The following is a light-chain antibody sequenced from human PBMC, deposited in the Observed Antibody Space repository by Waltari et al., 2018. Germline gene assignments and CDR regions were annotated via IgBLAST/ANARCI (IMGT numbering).Light chain of an antibody. CDR3: QQYDGSVVT. Sequence: EIVLTQSPGTLSVSPGERVTVSCRASQTITGSWLTWYHQKPGQAPRLLIYGASNRAPGIPDRFSGSGSRTDFTLTISRLEPEDSAVYYCQQYDGSVVTFGGGTKVEIK. V-gene: IGKV3-20*01. CDR2: GAS. J-gene: IGKJ4*01. CDR1: QTITGSW.